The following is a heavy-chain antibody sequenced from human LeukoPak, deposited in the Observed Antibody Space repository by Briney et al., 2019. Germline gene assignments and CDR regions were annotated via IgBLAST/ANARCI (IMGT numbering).Heavy chain of an antibody. CDR2: ISAYNGNT. CDR3: TLSPYCSSTSCYDY. Sequence: ASVKVSCKASGYTFTSYGISWVRQAPGQGLEWMGWISAYNGNTNYAQKLQGRVTMTTDTSTSTAYMELRSLRSDDTAVYYCTLSPYCSSTSCYDYWGQGTLVTVSS. J-gene: IGHJ4*02. CDR1: GYTFTSYG. D-gene: IGHD2-2*01. V-gene: IGHV1-18*01.